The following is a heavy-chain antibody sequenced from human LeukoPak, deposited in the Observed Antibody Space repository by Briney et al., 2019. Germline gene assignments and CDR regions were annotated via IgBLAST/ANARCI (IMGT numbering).Heavy chain of an antibody. J-gene: IGHJ4*02. CDR1: GFTFSSYW. CDR3: AXDLRTPSXTNXAIXY. CDR2: IKSDGSSA. D-gene: IGHD4-23*01. Sequence: GGSLRLSCAASGFTFSSYWVHWVRQAPGKGLVWVSRIKSDGSSASYADSVKGRFTISRDNAKNTLYLQINSLRAEDTAVYYXAXDLRTPSXTNXAIXYWGQGTLXTXXS. V-gene: IGHV3-74*01.